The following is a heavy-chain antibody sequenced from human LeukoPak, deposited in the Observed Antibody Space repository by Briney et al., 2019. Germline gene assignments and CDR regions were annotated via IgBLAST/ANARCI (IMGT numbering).Heavy chain of an antibody. J-gene: IGHJ4*02. CDR3: PSRVATTNDY. Sequence: GGSLRPSCAASGFTFNNAWMNWVRQAPGKGLEWVGRVKTRTDGETTDHSAPVKGRFIISRDDSKNTLYLQMNSLMTEDTAVYYCPSRVATTNDYWGQGTLVTVSS. V-gene: IGHV3-15*01. CDR2: VKTRTDGETT. D-gene: IGHD5-24*01. CDR1: GFTFNNAW.